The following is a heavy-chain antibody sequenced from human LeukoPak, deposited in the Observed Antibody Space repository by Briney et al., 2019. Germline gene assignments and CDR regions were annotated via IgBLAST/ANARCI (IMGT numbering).Heavy chain of an antibody. CDR3: ARAIDVEWFSFDY. D-gene: IGHD3-3*01. CDR1: GFTFSSYA. V-gene: IGHV3-30-3*01. Sequence: GGSLRLSCAASGFTFSSYAMHWVRQAPGKGLEWVAVISYDGSNKYYADSVKGRFTISRDNSKNTLYLQMNSLRAEDTAVYYCARAIDVEWFSFDYWGQGTLVTVSS. J-gene: IGHJ4*02. CDR2: ISYDGSNK.